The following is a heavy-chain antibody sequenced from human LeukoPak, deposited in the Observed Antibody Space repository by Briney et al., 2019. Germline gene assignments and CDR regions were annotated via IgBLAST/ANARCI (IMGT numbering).Heavy chain of an antibody. CDR1: GFTFSSYG. V-gene: IGHV3-33*01. J-gene: IGHJ4*02. Sequence: PGGSLRLSCAASGFTFSSYGMHWVRQAPGKGLEWVAVIWYDGSNKYYADSVKGRFTISRDNSKNTLYLQMNSLRAEDTAVYYCARDLDYYGSGSYYNAHSPFDYWGQGTLVTVSS. CDR2: IWYDGSNK. CDR3: ARDLDYYGSGSYYNAHSPFDY. D-gene: IGHD3-10*01.